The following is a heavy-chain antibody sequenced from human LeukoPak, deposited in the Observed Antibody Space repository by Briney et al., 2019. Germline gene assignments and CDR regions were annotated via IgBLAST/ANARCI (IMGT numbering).Heavy chain of an antibody. CDR3: AGVRAGGNRAFDV. Sequence: GGSLRLSCAASGFTFSSYAMSWVRQVPGEGLVWVSRIDPDASASTYADSVKGRFTISRDNAKNTLWLQMNSLRADDTAVYYCAGVRAGGNRAFDVWGQGTVVAVSS. V-gene: IGHV3-74*01. J-gene: IGHJ3*01. CDR2: IDPDASAS. D-gene: IGHD4-23*01. CDR1: GFTFSSYA.